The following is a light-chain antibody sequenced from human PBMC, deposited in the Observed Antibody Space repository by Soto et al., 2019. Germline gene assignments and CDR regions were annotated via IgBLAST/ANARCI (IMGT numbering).Light chain of an antibody. CDR2: YDD. J-gene: IGLJ2*01. CDR3: AAWDDSLNGVV. CDR1: SSNIGNNA. Sequence: QSVLTQPPSVSEAPRQRVTISCSGSSSNIGNNAVNWYQQLPGKAPKLLIYYDDLLPSGVSDRFSGSKSGTSASLAISWLQSEDEAVYYCAAWDDSLNGVVFGGGTKLTVL. V-gene: IGLV1-36*01.